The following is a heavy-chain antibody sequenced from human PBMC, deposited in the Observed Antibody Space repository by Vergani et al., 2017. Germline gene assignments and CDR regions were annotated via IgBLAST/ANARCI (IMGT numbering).Heavy chain of an antibody. CDR3: ARTESFILRYFHWAL. CDR1: GGPIPSSRYY. D-gene: IGHD3-9*01. CDR2: IYHCGGA. Sequence: QLHLQESGPGLVKPSETPSLTRTVSGGPIPSSRYYLGWIRQPPGKGLDWIGNIYHCGGAYYNPSLKGRVTISVDTSKNQFSLEVTSVTAADTAIYFCARTESFILRYFHWALWGQGTLVTVSS. V-gene: IGHV4-39*05. J-gene: IGHJ1*01.